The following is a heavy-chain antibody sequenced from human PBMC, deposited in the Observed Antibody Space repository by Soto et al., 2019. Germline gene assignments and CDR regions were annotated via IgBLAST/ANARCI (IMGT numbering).Heavy chain of an antibody. Sequence: ASVKVSCKASGYTFTGYYMHWVRQAPGQGLEWMGWINPNSGGTNYAQKFQGWVTMTRDTSISTAYMELSRLRSDDTAVYYGASARNYGDPQFDDWGQGTLVTVSS. D-gene: IGHD4-17*01. CDR3: ASARNYGDPQFDD. CDR1: GYTFTGYY. V-gene: IGHV1-2*04. CDR2: INPNSGGT. J-gene: IGHJ4*02.